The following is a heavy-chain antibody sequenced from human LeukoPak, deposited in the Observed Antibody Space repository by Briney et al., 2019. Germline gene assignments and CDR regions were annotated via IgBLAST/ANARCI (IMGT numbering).Heavy chain of an antibody. Sequence: GRSLRLSCAASGFTFDDYAMHWFRQAPGRGWGWVSGISWNSGSIGYADSVKGRFTISRDNAKNSLYLQMNSLRAEDTALYYCAKTSNGWFDPWGQGTLVTVSS. CDR1: GFTFDDYA. D-gene: IGHD4-11*01. CDR3: AKTSNGWFDP. V-gene: IGHV3-9*01. J-gene: IGHJ5*02. CDR2: ISWNSGSI.